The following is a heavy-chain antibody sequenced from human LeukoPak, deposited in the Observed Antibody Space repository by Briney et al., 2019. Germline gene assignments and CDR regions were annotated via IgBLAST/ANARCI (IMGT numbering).Heavy chain of an antibody. V-gene: IGHV3-23*01. D-gene: IGHD6-19*01. CDR1: GFTFSSYA. CDR2: ISGSGGST. CDR3: AKDVRADPYYFDY. J-gene: IGHJ4*02. Sequence: GGSLRLSCAASGFTFSSYAISWVRQAPGKGLEWVSAISGSGGSTYYADSVKGRFTISRDNSKNTLCLQMNSLRAEDTAVYYCAKDVRADPYYFDYWGQGTLVTVSS.